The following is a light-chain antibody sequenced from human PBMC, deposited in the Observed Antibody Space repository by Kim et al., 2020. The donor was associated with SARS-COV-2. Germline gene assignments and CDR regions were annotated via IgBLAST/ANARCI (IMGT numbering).Light chain of an antibody. CDR1: VLAKKY. Sequence: VSPRQTARITCSGDVLAKKYARWFQQKPGQAPVLVIYKDSERPSGIPERFSGSSSGTTVTLTISGAQVEDEADYYCYSAADNNLVFGGGTQLTVL. J-gene: IGLJ3*02. CDR3: YSAADNNLV. V-gene: IGLV3-27*01. CDR2: KDS.